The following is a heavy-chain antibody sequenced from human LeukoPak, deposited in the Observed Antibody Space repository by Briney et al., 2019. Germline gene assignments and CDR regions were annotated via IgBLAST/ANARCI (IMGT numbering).Heavy chain of an antibody. V-gene: IGHV3-7*03. CDR3: ARDPYRFAFDI. D-gene: IGHD1-26*01. CDR1: GFIFSTIY. Sequence: GGSLRLSCAASGFIFSTIYMSWVRQTPGQGLEWVANINVDGTAEYYVDSVKGRFTISRDNAKNSLYLQMNSLRAEDTAVYYCARDPYRFAFDIWGQGTVVLVSS. CDR2: INVDGTAE. J-gene: IGHJ3*02.